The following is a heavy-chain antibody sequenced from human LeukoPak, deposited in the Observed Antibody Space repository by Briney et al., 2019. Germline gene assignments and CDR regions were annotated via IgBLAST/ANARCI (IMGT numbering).Heavy chain of an antibody. J-gene: IGHJ4*02. V-gene: IGHV3-74*01. CDR1: GVTLRSYW. CDR2: INYDGSEV. D-gene: IGHD6-19*01. CDR3: GRDDSSGWPDDY. Sequence: PGGSLRLSCVGSGVTLRSYWMYWVRQPPGKGLMWVARINYDGSEVSYADSVKGRFAVSRDNAKNTLYLQMDSLRVEDTAVYYSGRDDSSGWPDDYWGQGTLVTVSS.